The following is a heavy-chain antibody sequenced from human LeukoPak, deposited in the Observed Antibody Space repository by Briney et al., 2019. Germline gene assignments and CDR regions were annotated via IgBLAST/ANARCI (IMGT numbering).Heavy chain of an antibody. CDR1: GFTFSNYA. CDR3: ARDGGGGYNQIDF. J-gene: IGHJ4*02. V-gene: IGHV3-30-3*01. CDR2: VSLDGIQT. D-gene: IGHD5-24*01. Sequence: GGSLRLSCAASGFTFSNYAMHWVRQGLVKGLESMAVVSLDGIQTYSADSVKGRFTISRDNSKSTLFLQMNSLRAEDTAVYYCARDGGGGYNQIDFWGQGTLVTVSS.